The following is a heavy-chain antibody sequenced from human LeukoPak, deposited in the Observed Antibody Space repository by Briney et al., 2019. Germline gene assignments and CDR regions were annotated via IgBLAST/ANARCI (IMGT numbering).Heavy chain of an antibody. J-gene: IGHJ6*04. CDR1: VGSVNSNTYY. CDR2: MYYSGHV. D-gene: IGHD3-10*01. CDR3: ARMVRFGEVTGYYYGMDV. Sequence: SETLSLTCTVSVGSVNSNTYYWPWIRHPPGKELEWIGHMYYSGHVDYNPSLKSRLTIPLDMSKNQFSLKLDSVSAADTAVYYCARMVRFGEVTGYYYGMDVWGRGTTVIVSS. V-gene: IGHV4-61*01.